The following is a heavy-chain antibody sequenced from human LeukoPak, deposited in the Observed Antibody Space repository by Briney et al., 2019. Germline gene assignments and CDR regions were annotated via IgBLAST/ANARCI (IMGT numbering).Heavy chain of an antibody. Sequence: PGGSLRISCAASGFTFSNYWMSWVRQAPGKGLEWMANIKQDASEKYYVDSVKGRFTISRDNAQNSLYLQMNTLRAEDTAVYYCARGVENTNGYYYVFDYWGQGTLVTVSS. V-gene: IGHV3-7*01. D-gene: IGHD3-22*01. CDR2: IKQDASEK. CDR1: GFTFSNYW. CDR3: ARGVENTNGYYYVFDY. J-gene: IGHJ4*02.